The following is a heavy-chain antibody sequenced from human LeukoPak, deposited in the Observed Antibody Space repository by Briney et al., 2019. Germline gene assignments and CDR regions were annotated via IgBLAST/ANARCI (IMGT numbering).Heavy chain of an antibody. D-gene: IGHD5-18*01. CDR1: GFTFSSYG. CDR2: IWYDGSNK. V-gene: IGHV3-33*01. CDR3: ARGGEQLWFPFDY. Sequence: GGSLRLSCAASGFTFSSYGMHWVRQAPGKGLEWVAVIWYDGSNKYYADSVKGRFTISRDNSKNTLYLQMNSLRAEDTAVYYCARGGEQLWFPFDYWGQETLVTVSS. J-gene: IGHJ4*02.